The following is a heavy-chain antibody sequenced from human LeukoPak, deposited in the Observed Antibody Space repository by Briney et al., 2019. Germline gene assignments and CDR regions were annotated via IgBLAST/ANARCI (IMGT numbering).Heavy chain of an antibody. CDR1: GGSISSGGYS. CDR2: IYHSGST. J-gene: IGHJ4*02. Sequence: PSETLSLTCAVSGGSISSGGYSWSWIRQPPGKGLEWIGYIYHSGSTYYNPSLKSRVTISVDRSKNQFSLKLSSVTAADTAVYYCARDLFAADYGDVPFDYWGQGTLVTVSS. CDR3: ARDLFAADYGDVPFDY. V-gene: IGHV4-30-2*01. D-gene: IGHD4-17*01.